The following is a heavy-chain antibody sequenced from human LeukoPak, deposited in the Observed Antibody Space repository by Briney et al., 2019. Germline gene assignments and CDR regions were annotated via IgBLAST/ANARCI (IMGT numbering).Heavy chain of an antibody. V-gene: IGHV3-74*01. D-gene: IGHD2-15*01. CDR1: GFTLSSYW. CDR2: ISDADGSIT. Sequence: GGSLRLSCAASGFTLSSYWLHWVRQAPGKGLVWVSRISDADGSITDYADSVRGRFTISRDNSKDTLYLQMNSLRAEDTAVYYCARGCSGGSCYVFDYWGQGTLVTVSS. J-gene: IGHJ4*02. CDR3: ARGCSGGSCYVFDY.